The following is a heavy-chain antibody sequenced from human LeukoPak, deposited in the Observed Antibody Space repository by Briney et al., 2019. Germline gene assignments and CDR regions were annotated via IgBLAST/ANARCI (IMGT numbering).Heavy chain of an antibody. CDR1: GGSLSSYY. CDR3: ARGDGTTGTTCAFDI. V-gene: IGHV4-59*01. CDR2: IYYSGST. Sequence: SETLSLTCTFSGGSLSSYYWSWIRQPPGKGLEGIGYIYYSGSTNYNPSLKSRVTISVDTSKNQFSLKLSSVTAADTAVYYCARGDGTTGTTCAFDIWGQGTMVTVSS. D-gene: IGHD1-1*01. J-gene: IGHJ3*02.